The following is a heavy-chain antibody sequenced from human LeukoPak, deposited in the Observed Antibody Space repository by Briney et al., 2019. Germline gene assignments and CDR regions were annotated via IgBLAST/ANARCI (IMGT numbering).Heavy chain of an antibody. J-gene: IGHJ5*02. V-gene: IGHV4-59*01. CDR2: IYYSGNT. CDR3: ARGGYYGSGNDFRFDP. D-gene: IGHD3-10*01. CDR1: GGSISDYY. Sequence: SETLSLTCTVSGGSISDYYWTWIRQPPGKGLEWIGHIYYSGNTIYNPSLKSRVTISVDTSKNQFSLKLSSVTPADTAVYYCARGGYYGSGNDFRFDPWGQGTLVTVSS.